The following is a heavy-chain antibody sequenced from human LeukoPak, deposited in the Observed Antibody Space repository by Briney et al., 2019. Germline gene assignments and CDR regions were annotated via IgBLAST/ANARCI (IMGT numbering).Heavy chain of an antibody. CDR1: GYTFTSYD. CDR2: MNPNSGNT. D-gene: IGHD3-3*01. CDR3: ARAIPAYDFWSGYYTHYFDY. V-gene: IGHV1-8*01. J-gene: IGHJ4*02. Sequence: GASVKVSCKASGYTFTSYDINWVRQATGQGLEWMGWMNPNSGNTGYAQKFQGRVTMTRNTSISTAYMELSSLRSEDTAVYYCARAIPAYDFWSGYYTHYFDYWGQGTLVTVSS.